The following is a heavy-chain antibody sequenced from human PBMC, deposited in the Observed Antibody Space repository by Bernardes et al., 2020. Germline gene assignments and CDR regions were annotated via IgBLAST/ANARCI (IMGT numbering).Heavy chain of an antibody. D-gene: IGHD6-13*01. Sequence: SETLSLTCAVSGGSISSSNWWSWVRQPPGKGLEWIGEIYHSGSTNYNPSLKSRVTISVDKSKNQFSLKLSSVTAADTAVYYCARVWGSSSWFKYYFDYWGQGTLVTVSS. J-gene: IGHJ4*02. V-gene: IGHV4-4*02. CDR3: ARVWGSSSWFKYYFDY. CDR2: IYHSGST. CDR1: GGSISSSNW.